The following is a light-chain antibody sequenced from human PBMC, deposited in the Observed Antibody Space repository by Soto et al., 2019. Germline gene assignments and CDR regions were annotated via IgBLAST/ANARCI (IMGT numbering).Light chain of an antibody. J-gene: IGKJ1*01. CDR1: QSVSSN. Sequence: EIVMTQSPATLSVSPGERATLSCRASQSVSSNLAWYQQKPGQAPRLLIYGASTWATGIPARFSGSGSGTDFTLTISSLQSEDFAVYYCQQYNSWPHTFGQGTKLEIK. CDR3: QQYNSWPHT. V-gene: IGKV3-15*01. CDR2: GAS.